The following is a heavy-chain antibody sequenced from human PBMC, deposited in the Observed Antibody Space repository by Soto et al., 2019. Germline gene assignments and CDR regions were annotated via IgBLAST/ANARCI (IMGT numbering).Heavy chain of an antibody. CDR3: ARDRVQLVVYNYGMDV. CDR1: GYTFPTYG. D-gene: IGHD6-6*01. J-gene: IGHJ6*02. Sequence: ASVKVSCKASGYTFPTYGLSWVRQAPGQGLEWMGWISVYNGNTNYAQKLQVRVTMTTDTSTSTAYMELRSLRSDDSAMYYCARDRVQLVVYNYGMDVRGQGTTVTVPS. CDR2: ISVYNGNT. V-gene: IGHV1-18*01.